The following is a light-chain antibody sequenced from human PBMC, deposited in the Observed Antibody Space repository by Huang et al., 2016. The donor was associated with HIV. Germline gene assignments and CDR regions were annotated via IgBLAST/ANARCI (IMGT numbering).Light chain of an antibody. CDR1: QNVGSSH. CDR2: GAS. Sequence: IVLTQSPGTLSLSPGERATLSCRASQNVGSSHLAWYQQKPGQAPRLLIHGASYRATGIPDRVSCGGSGTDFTLTISRLEPEDIAVYFCQQYGGSPWTFGQGTKVEIK. V-gene: IGKV3-20*01. CDR3: QQYGGSPWT. J-gene: IGKJ1*01.